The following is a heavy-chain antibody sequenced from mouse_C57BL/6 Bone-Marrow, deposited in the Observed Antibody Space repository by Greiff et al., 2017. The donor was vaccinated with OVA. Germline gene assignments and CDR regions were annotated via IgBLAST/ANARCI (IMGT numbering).Heavy chain of an antibody. V-gene: IGHV5-4*01. CDR1: GFTFSSYA. D-gene: IGHD2-1*01. J-gene: IGHJ2*01. Sequence: EVQRVESGGGLVKPGGSLKLSCAASGFTFSSYAMSWVRQTPEKRLEWVATISDGGSYTYYPDNVKGRFTISRDNAKNNLYLQMSHLKSEDTAMYYCARLVRRYFDYWGQGTTLTVSS. CDR2: ISDGGSYT. CDR3: ARLVRRYFDY.